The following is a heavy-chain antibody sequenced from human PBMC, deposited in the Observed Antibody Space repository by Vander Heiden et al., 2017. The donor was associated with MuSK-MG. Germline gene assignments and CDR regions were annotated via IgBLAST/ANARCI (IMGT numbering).Heavy chain of an antibody. V-gene: IGHV4-38-2*02. D-gene: IGHD4-17*01. CDR1: GYSISSGYY. CDR2: IYHSGST. CDR3: ARAYGGNSDYFDY. Sequence: QVQLQESGPGLVKPSETLSLPCTFPGYSISSGYYWGWIRQPPGKGLEWIGSIYHSGSTYYNPALKSRVTISVDTSKNQFSLKLSSVTAADTAVYYCARAYGGNSDYFDYWGQGPLVTLSS. J-gene: IGHJ4*02.